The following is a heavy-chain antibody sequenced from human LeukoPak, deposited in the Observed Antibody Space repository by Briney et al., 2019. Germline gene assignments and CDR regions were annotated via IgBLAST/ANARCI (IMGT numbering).Heavy chain of an antibody. D-gene: IGHD2-15*01. J-gene: IGHJ4*02. CDR2: IYTSGST. Sequence: SETLSLTCTVSGGSISSGSYYWSWIRQPAGKGLDWIGRIYTSGSTNYNPSLKSRVIISVDTSKNQFSLELSSVTAADTAVYYCAREDRYCSGGGCYSWGQGTLVTVSS. CDR1: GGSISSGSYY. CDR3: AREDRYCSGGGCYS. V-gene: IGHV4-61*02.